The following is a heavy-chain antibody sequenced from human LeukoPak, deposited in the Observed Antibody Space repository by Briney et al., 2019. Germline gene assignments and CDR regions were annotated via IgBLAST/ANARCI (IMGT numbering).Heavy chain of an antibody. Sequence: ASVKVSCKASGYTFTGYYIHWVRQAPGQGLECMGWINPNSGGTDYAQKFQGRVTMTTDTSISTVYMELSRLRSDDTAVYYCARDREYYYDTSGYPQDWFDPWGQGTLVTVSS. V-gene: IGHV1-2*02. CDR1: GYTFTGYY. J-gene: IGHJ5*02. CDR3: ARDREYYYDTSGYPQDWFDP. D-gene: IGHD3-22*01. CDR2: INPNSGGT.